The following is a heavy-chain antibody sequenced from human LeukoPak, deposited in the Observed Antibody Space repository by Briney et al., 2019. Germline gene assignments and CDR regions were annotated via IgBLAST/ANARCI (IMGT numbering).Heavy chain of an antibody. CDR3: AREYEGYCSSTSCNRGFDP. J-gene: IGHJ5*02. CDR2: INPNSGGT. Sequence: ASVKVSCKASGYTFTGYYMHWVRQAPGQGLEWMGWINPNSGGTNYAQKFPGRVTMTRDTPISTAYMELSRLRSDDTAVYYCAREYEGYCSSTSCNRGFDPWGQGTLVTVSS. CDR1: GYTFTGYY. V-gene: IGHV1-2*02. D-gene: IGHD2-2*01.